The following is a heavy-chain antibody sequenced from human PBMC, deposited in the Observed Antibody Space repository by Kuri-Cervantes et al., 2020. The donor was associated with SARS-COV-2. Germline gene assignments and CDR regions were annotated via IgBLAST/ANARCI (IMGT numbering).Heavy chain of an antibody. D-gene: IGHD6-13*01. J-gene: IGHJ4*02. V-gene: IGHV1-69*05. Sequence: SVKVSCKVSGYTLTELSMHWVRQAPGQGLEWMGGIIPIFGTANYAQKFQGRVTITTDESTSTAYMELSSLRSEDTAVYYCASGSIAAAGTLPSFDYWGQGTLVTVSS. CDR1: GYTLTELS. CDR2: IIPIFGTA. CDR3: ASGSIAAAGTLPSFDY.